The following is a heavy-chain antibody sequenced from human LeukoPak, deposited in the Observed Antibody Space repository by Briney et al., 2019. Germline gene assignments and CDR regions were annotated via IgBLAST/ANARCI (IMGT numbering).Heavy chain of an antibody. Sequence: GGSLRLSCAASGFTFSSYGMHWVRQAPGKGLEWVAVISYDGSNKYYADSVKGRFTISRDNSKNTLYLQMNSLRAEDTAVYYCANIVQVSPEAFDIWGQGTMVTVSS. CDR1: GFTFSSYG. CDR2: ISYDGSNK. D-gene: IGHD1-14*01. V-gene: IGHV3-30*18. J-gene: IGHJ3*02. CDR3: ANIVQVSPEAFDI.